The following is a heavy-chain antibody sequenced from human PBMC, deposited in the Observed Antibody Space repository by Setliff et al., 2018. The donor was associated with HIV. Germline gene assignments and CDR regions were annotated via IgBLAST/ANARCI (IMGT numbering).Heavy chain of an antibody. CDR2: IWYDGTNK. J-gene: IGHJ4*02. CDR3: ARSVPDSAYRPTDY. Sequence: PGGSLRLSCAASGFSFSSYGMHWVRQAPGKGLEWLALIWYDGTNKQYGDSVKGRFAISRDNAKNSLYLQMSSLRVEDTAVYYCARSVPDSAYRPTDYWGQGTQVTVSS. V-gene: IGHV3-33*01. D-gene: IGHD3-22*01. CDR1: GFSFSSYG.